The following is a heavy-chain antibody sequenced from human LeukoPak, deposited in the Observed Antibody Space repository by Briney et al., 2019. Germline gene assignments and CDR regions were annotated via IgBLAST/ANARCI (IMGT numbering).Heavy chain of an antibody. CDR1: GFTFSSYA. Sequence: GGSLRLSCAASGFTFSSYAMSWVRQAPGKGLEWVSAISGSGGSTYYADSVKGRFTISRDDSKNTLYLQMNSLRAEDTAVYYCAKSLGSYDYFDYWGQGTLVTVSS. CDR2: ISGSGGST. V-gene: IGHV3-23*01. CDR3: AKSLGSYDYFDY. D-gene: IGHD1-26*01. J-gene: IGHJ4*02.